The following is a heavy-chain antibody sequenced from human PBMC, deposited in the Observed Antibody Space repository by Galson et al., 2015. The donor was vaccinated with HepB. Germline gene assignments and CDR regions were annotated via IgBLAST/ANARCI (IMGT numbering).Heavy chain of an antibody. CDR3: AREYYDFWSGPHYMDV. CDR2: IWYDGSNK. D-gene: IGHD3-3*01. CDR1: GFTFSSYG. Sequence: SLRLSCAASGFTFSSYGMHWVRQAPGKGLEWVAVIWYDGSNKYYADSVKGRFTISRDNSKNTLYLQMNSLRAEDTAVYYCAREYYDFWSGPHYMDVWGKGTTVTVSS. V-gene: IGHV3-33*01. J-gene: IGHJ6*03.